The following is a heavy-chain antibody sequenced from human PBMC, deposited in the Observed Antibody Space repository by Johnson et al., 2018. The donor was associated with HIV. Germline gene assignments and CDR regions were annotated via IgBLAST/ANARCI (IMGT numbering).Heavy chain of an antibody. CDR1: GFTVSSNY. V-gene: IGHV3-66*02. CDR3: AKGRGGYCSSTSCFAFYI. Sequence: EVQLVESGGDLVQPGGSLRLSCAASGFTVSSNYMSWVRQAPGKGLEWVSVIYSGGSTYNADSVKGRFTISRDNSKNTLYLQMNSLRAEDTAVYSCAKGRGGYCSSTSCFAFYIWGQGTMVTVSS. CDR2: IYSGGST. D-gene: IGHD2-2*01. J-gene: IGHJ3*02.